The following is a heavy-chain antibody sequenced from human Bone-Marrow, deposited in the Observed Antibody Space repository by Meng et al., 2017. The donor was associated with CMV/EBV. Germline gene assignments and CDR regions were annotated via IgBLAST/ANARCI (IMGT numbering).Heavy chain of an antibody. CDR3: AKDGIAAAGGY. J-gene: IGHJ4*02. Sequence: SCASPGLTFSSSAMSWVRQAPGKGLEWVSVIYSGGSSTYYADSVKGRFTISRDNSKNTLYLQMNSLRAEDTAVYYCAKDGIAAAGGYWGQGTLVTVSS. V-gene: IGHV3-23*03. D-gene: IGHD6-13*01. CDR1: GLTFSSSA. CDR2: IYSGGSST.